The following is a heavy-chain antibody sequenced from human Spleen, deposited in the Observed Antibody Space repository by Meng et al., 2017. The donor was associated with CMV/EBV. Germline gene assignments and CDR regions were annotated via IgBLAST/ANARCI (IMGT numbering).Heavy chain of an antibody. D-gene: IGHD6-13*01. Sequence: GSLRLSCAASGFTFSFYPMHWVRQAPGRGLEWVAVISDDGTSEYYADSVKGRFTISRDSLKNTLFLQMNSLRAEDTAVYYCAKDGPRYSSPVELPAYGMDVWGQGTTVTVSS. V-gene: IGHV3-30*18. J-gene: IGHJ6*02. CDR3: AKDGPRYSSPVELPAYGMDV. CDR1: GFTFSFYP. CDR2: ISDDGTSE.